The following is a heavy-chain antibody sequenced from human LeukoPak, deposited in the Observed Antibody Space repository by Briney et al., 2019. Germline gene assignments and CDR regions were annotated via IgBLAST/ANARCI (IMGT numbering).Heavy chain of an antibody. V-gene: IGHV4-30-2*01. CDR2: IYHSGST. CDR1: GGSISSGGYY. J-gene: IGHJ3*02. CDR3: AREEVIMGVGAFDI. Sequence: SQTLSLTCTVSGGSISSGGYYWSWIRQPPGKGLEWIGYIYHSGSTYYNPSLKSRVTISVDRSKNQFSLKLSSVTAADTAVYYCAREEVIMGVGAFDIWGQGTMVTVSS. D-gene: IGHD2-15*01.